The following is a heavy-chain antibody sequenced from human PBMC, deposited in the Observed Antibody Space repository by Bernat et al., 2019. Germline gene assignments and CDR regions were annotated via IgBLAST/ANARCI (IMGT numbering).Heavy chain of an antibody. J-gene: IGHJ5*02. D-gene: IGHD6-13*01. CDR2: ISVSDSST. CDR3: AKYSSSWTLEGWFDP. Sequence: EVQLLESGGGLVQPGGSLRLSCAASGFTFSSYAMSWVRQAPGKGLVWVSAISVSDSSTYYADSVKGRFTISRDNSKNTLFLQMNSLRAEDTAVYYCAKYSSSWTLEGWFDPWGQGTLVTVSS. V-gene: IGHV3-23*01. CDR1: GFTFSSYA.